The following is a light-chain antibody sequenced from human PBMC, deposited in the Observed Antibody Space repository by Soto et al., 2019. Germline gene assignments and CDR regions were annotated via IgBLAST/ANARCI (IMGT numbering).Light chain of an antibody. Sequence: QSALTQPASVSGSPGQSITISCTGTSSDVGAYNYVSWYQQPPGKAPKLMIYEVSNRPSGVSNRFSGSKSANTASLTISGLQAGDEADYYCSSYTSSSTWLFGGGTK. CDR1: SSDVGAYNY. J-gene: IGLJ3*02. V-gene: IGLV2-14*03. CDR2: EVS. CDR3: SSYTSSSTWL.